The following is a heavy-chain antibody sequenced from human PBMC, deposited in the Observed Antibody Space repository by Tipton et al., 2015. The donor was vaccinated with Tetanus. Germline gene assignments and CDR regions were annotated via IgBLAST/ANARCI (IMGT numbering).Heavy chain of an antibody. CDR1: GYNFVNFG. CDR2: ISAYNGKT. D-gene: IGHD6-25*01. J-gene: IGHJ6*02. CDR3: ARVQEQRIYYYGMDV. Sequence: QSGAEVKEPGASVKVSCKASGYNFVNFGISWVRQAPGQGLEWMGRISAYNGKTKYAQRLQGRVTMTTDRSASTAYMDLRRLRSDDTAVYYCARVQEQRIYYYGMDVWGQGTTVTVSS. V-gene: IGHV1-18*01.